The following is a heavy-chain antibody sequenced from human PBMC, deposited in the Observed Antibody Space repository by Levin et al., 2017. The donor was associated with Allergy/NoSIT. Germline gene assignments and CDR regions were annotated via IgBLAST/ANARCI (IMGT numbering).Heavy chain of an antibody. CDR3: AKRAYDILTGIGRGFDY. V-gene: IGHV3-23*01. Sequence: PGGSLRLSCAASGFTFSSYAMSWVRQAPGKGLEWVSAISGSGGSTYYADSVKGRFTISRDNSNNTLYLQMNSLRAEDTAVYYCAKRAYDILTGIGRGFDYWGQGTLVTVSS. CDR2: ISGSGGST. CDR1: GFTFSSYA. J-gene: IGHJ4*02. D-gene: IGHD3-9*01.